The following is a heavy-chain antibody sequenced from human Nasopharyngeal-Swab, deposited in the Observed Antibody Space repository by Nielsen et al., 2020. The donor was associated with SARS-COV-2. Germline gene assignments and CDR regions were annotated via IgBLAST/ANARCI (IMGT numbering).Heavy chain of an antibody. CDR2: ISSNGGST. CDR1: GFTFSSHA. D-gene: IGHD3-10*01. V-gene: IGHV3-64D*06. Sequence: GESLKISCSASGFTFSSHAMHWVRQAPGKGLEYVSAISSNGGSTYYADSVKGRFTISRDNSKNTLYLQMSSLRAEDTAVYYCVKDLGTGVRFDPWGQGTLVTVSS. CDR3: VKDLGTGVRFDP. J-gene: IGHJ5*02.